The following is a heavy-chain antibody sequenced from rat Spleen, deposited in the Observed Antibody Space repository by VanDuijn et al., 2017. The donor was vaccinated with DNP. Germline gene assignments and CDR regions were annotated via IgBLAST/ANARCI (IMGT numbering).Heavy chain of an antibody. J-gene: IGHJ2*01. CDR2: VNTGGGIT. CDR3: TTLNSGTYDS. V-gene: IGHV5-27*01. D-gene: IGHD1-3*01. CDR1: GFTFSSYD. Sequence: EVQLVESGGGLLQPGRSLKLSCAASGFTFSSYDMAWVRQAPSKGLEWVASVNTGGGITYYRDSVKGRFTISRDNAKSSLYLHMDSLRSEDTATYYCTTLNSGTYDSWGQGVMVTVSS.